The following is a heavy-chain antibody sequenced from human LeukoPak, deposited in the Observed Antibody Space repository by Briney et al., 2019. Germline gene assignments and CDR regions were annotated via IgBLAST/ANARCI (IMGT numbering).Heavy chain of an antibody. V-gene: IGHV3-7*01. CDR2: IKQDGSER. Sequence: GGSLRLSCEASRFIMSVYWMSWVRQAPGKGLEWVGNIKQDGSERNYVDSVKGRFTISRDNAKKSLYLQMNSLRAEDTAVYYCARDWGAYYHFFDYWGQGTLVTVSS. CDR3: ARDWGAYYHFFDY. J-gene: IGHJ4*02. D-gene: IGHD3-22*01. CDR1: RFIMSVYW.